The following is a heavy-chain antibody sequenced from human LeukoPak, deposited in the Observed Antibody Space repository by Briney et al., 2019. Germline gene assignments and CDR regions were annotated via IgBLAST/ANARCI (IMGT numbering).Heavy chain of an antibody. Sequence: ASVKVSCKASGYTFTSYGISWVRQAPGQGLEWRGWISAYNGNTNYAQKLQGRVTMTTDTSTSTAYMELRSLRSDDTAVYYCARGPPLRYFDWLSHYYYYGMDVWGQGTTVTVSS. V-gene: IGHV1-18*01. D-gene: IGHD3-9*01. CDR3: ARGPPLRYFDWLSHYYYYGMDV. J-gene: IGHJ6*02. CDR2: ISAYNGNT. CDR1: GYTFTSYG.